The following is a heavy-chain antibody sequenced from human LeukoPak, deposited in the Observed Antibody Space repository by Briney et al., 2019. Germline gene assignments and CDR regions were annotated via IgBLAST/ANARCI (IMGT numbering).Heavy chain of an antibody. J-gene: IGHJ5*02. CDR3: ARDPGAGPYDSSGYSSP. CDR1: GFTFDDYG. CDR2: INWNGGST. Sequence: GSLRLSCAASGFTFDDYGMSWVRQAPGKGLEWVSGINWNGGSTGYADSVKGRFTISRDNAKNSLYLQMNSLRAEDTALYYCARDPGAGPYDSSGYSSPWGQGTLVTVSS. D-gene: IGHD3-22*01. V-gene: IGHV3-20*04.